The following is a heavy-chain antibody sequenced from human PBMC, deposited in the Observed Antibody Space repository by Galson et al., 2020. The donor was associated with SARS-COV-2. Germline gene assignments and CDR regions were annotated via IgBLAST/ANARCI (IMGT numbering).Heavy chain of an antibody. CDR3: SREGWQGGY. V-gene: IGHV3-7*01. J-gene: IGHJ4*02. CDR2: IKGDGSET. CDR1: GFTFNDFW. Sequence: GGSLRLSCEVSGFTFNDFWMSWFRQAPGKGLEWVANIKGDGSETNYADFVKGRFSISRDNAANSLYLQMNSLRVEDAAVYYCSREGWQGGYWGQGTRVTVSA. D-gene: IGHD6-19*01.